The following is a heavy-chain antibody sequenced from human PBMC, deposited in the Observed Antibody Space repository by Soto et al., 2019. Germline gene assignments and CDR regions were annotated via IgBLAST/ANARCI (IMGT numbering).Heavy chain of an antibody. J-gene: IGHJ6*02. Sequence: SVKVSCKASGGTFSSYAISWVRQAPGQGLEWMGGIIPIFGTANYAQKFQGRVTITADESTSTAYMELSSLRSEDTAVYYCARYYGSGSYYNLEKIKYYYYGMDVWGQGTTVTVSS. CDR2: IIPIFGTA. CDR1: GGTFSSYA. D-gene: IGHD3-10*01. CDR3: ARYYGSGSYYNLEKIKYYYYGMDV. V-gene: IGHV1-69*13.